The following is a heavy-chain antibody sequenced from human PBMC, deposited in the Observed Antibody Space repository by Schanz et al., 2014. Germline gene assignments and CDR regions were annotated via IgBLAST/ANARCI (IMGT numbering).Heavy chain of an antibody. V-gene: IGHV3-64D*06. CDR3: GRAGTGMAGWYFEL. J-gene: IGHJ2*01. CDR1: GFTFSTFA. D-gene: IGHD5-18*01. Sequence: EVQLVESGGDLVQPGGSLRLSCSASGFTFSTFAMPWVRQAPGKGLEYISAISNNGDSTYYADSVKGRFTISRDNSKNTLFLQMSSLRVDDMAVYYCGRAGTGMAGWYFELWGRGTLVTVSS. CDR2: ISNNGDST.